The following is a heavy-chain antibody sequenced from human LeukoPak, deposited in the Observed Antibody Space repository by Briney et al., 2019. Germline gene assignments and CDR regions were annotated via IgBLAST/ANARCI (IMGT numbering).Heavy chain of an antibody. D-gene: IGHD4-23*01. Sequence: SETLSLTCTVSVGSISSYYWSWIRQPPRKGLEWICYIYYSGSTNYNPSLKSRVTISVDTSKNQFSLKLSSVTAADTAVYYCARVQAYGGKGYFDYWGQGTLVTVSS. V-gene: IGHV4-59*01. CDR2: IYYSGST. J-gene: IGHJ4*02. CDR3: ARVQAYGGKGYFDY. CDR1: VGSISSYY.